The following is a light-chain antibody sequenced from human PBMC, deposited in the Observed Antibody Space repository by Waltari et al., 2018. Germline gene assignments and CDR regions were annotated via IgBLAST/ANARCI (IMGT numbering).Light chain of an antibody. CDR2: QST. J-gene: IGLJ2*01. Sequence: SYELTQPPSVSVFPGQTASITCSGHKMGDKFACWYQQKPGQSPVLVIYQSTKRPSGIPERFSGSNSGNTATLTISGTQAMDEADYYCQAWDTITGGVFGGGTKLTVL. CDR1: KMGDKF. CDR3: QAWDTITGGV. V-gene: IGLV3-1*01.